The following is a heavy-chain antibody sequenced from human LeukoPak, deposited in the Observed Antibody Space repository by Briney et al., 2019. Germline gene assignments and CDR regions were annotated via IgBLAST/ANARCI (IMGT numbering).Heavy chain of an antibody. CDR2: VYHSGST. Sequence: PSETLSLTCAVSGGSISSSYWWSWVRQPPGKGLEWIGEVYHSGSTNYYPSLKSRVTISVDTSKNQFSLKLSSVTAADTAVYYCAAGYYDILTGYYNGHDYWGQGTLVTVSS. V-gene: IGHV4-4*02. D-gene: IGHD3-9*01. CDR1: GGSISSSYW. CDR3: AAGYYDILTGYYNGHDY. J-gene: IGHJ4*02.